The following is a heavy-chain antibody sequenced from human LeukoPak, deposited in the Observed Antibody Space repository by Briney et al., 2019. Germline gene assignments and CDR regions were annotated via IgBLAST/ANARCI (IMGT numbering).Heavy chain of an antibody. Sequence: SSVKVSCKASGGTFSSYAISWVRQAPGQGLEWMGGIIPIFGTANYAQKFQGRVTITTDESTSTAYMELSSLRSEDTAVYYCARRASDYYDSSGYYYWFXXWGQGTLVT. D-gene: IGHD3-22*01. J-gene: IGHJ5*02. V-gene: IGHV1-69*05. CDR3: ARRASDYYDSSGYYYWFXX. CDR2: IIPIFGTA. CDR1: GGTFSSYA.